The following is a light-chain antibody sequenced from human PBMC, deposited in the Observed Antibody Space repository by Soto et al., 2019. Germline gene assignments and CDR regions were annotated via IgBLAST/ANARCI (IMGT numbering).Light chain of an antibody. Sequence: QSALTQPPSASGSPGQSVTISCTGTSSDVGGYNYVSWYQQHPGKAPKLMIYEVSKRPSGVPDRFSGSKSGNTASLTVSGIQAEDEADYYCSSYAGSNNFFGGGTKVTVL. CDR2: EVS. CDR1: SSDVGGYNY. J-gene: IGLJ2*01. CDR3: SSYAGSNNF. V-gene: IGLV2-8*01.